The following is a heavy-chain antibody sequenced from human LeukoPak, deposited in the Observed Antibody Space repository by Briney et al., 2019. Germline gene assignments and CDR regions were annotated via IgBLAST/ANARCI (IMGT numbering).Heavy chain of an antibody. CDR2: IYYSGST. V-gene: IGHV4-59*01. CDR3: ARGKVVTMVRGVILTYFDY. Sequence: PSETLSLTCTVSGGPFSNYYWNWIRQPPGKGLEWIGYIYYSGSTNYNPSLKSRVTISVDTSKNQFSLRLSSVTAADTAVYYCARGKVVTMVRGVILTYFDYWGQGTLVSVSS. J-gene: IGHJ4*02. D-gene: IGHD3-10*01. CDR1: GGPFSNYY.